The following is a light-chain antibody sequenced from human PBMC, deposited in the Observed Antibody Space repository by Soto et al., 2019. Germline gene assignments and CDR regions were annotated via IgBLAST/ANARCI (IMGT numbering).Light chain of an antibody. J-gene: IGLJ1*01. CDR2: SNN. CDR1: SSNIGSNT. V-gene: IGLV1-44*01. CDR3: AAWDDSLNAYV. Sequence: QSVLTQPPSASGTPGQRATISCSGSSSNIGSNTVNWYQQLPGTAPKLLIYSNNERPSGVPDRFSGSKSGTSASLAIGGLQSEDEADFYCAAWDDSLNAYVIGTGTKVTVL.